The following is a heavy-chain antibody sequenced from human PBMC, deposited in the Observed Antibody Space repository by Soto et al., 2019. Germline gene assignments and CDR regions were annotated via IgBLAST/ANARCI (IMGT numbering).Heavy chain of an antibody. CDR2: IIPIFGTT. CDR1: GGTFSSYA. V-gene: IGHV1-69*01. D-gene: IGHD6-13*01. CDR3: ARATSQSNLGIAAACYWDFDL. J-gene: IGHJ2*01. Sequence: QVQLVQSGAEVKKPGSSVKVSCKASGGTFSSYAITWVRQAPGQGLEWMGGIIPIFGTTNYAQKFQGRVTIIADESTSTAYMELSSLRSEDTAVDFCARATSQSNLGIAAACYWDFDLWGRGTLVTVSS.